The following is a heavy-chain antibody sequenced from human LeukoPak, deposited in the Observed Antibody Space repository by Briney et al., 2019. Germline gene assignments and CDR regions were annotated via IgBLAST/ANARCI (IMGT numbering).Heavy chain of an antibody. D-gene: IGHD2-2*01. Sequence: PSETLSLTSTGYGGSISSYYWRWIRQPPGNGREWMGYIYYSGSTNYKPPLKSRVTISVDTSKNQFSLKLSSVTAADTAVYYCARVSPPVVVPAARRYYYYYYMDVWGKGTTVTVSS. V-gene: IGHV4-59*01. CDR3: ARVSPPVVVPAARRYYYYYYMDV. J-gene: IGHJ6*03. CDR1: GGSISSYY. CDR2: IYYSGST.